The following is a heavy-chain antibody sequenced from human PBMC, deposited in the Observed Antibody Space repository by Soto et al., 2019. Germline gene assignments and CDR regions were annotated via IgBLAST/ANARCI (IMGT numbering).Heavy chain of an antibody. CDR1: GYTFNAYY. CDR3: ASSSNLYGGAGWYFDL. V-gene: IGHV1-2*04. CDR2: INPKSGGT. J-gene: IGHJ2*01. D-gene: IGHD4-17*01. Sequence: QVQLVQSGAEVKKPGASVKVSCKASGYTFNAYYMHWVRQAPGQGLEWMGWINPKSGGTNYARKCQGWVPMTRDTSINTAYLELSRLRSDDTAVYYCASSSNLYGGAGWYFDLWGRGTLVTVSS.